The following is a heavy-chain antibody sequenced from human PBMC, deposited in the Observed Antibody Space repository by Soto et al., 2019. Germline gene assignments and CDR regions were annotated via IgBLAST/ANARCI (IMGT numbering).Heavy chain of an antibody. D-gene: IGHD4-17*01. J-gene: IGHJ4*02. V-gene: IGHV3-23*01. CDR1: GFTFSSYA. Sequence: GGSLRLSCAASGFTFSSYAMSWVRQAPGKGLEWVSAISGSGGSTYYADSVKGRFTISRDNSKNTLYLQMNSLRAEETAVYYCAKEKPRSRGTVTTTYYFDYWGQGTLVTVSS. CDR3: AKEKPRSRGTVTTTYYFDY. CDR2: ISGSGGST.